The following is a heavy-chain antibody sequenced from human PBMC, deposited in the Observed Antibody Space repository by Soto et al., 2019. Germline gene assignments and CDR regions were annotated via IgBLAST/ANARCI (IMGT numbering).Heavy chain of an antibody. Sequence: GASVKVSCKASGYTFTGYYMHWVRQAPGQGLEWMGWINPNSGGTNYAQKFQGWVTMTRDTSISTAYMELSRLRSDDTAVYYCATAQPSKYYDILTGPTYYYYGMDVWGQGTTVTVSS. CDR1: GYTFTGYY. V-gene: IGHV1-2*04. CDR2: INPNSGGT. CDR3: ATAQPSKYYDILTGPTYYYYGMDV. D-gene: IGHD3-9*01. J-gene: IGHJ6*02.